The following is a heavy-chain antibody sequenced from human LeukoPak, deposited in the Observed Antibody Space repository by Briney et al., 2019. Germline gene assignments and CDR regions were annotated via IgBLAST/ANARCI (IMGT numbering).Heavy chain of an antibody. CDR3: AKCLLHLWNQYYYYYMDV. Sequence: GGSLRLSCAASGFSFRSYAMSWVRQAPGKGLEWVSTISINDGTTYYTDSVKGRFTISRDNSKNTPYLQMNSLRAEDTAVYYCAKCLLHLWNQYYYYYMDVWGKGTTVTVSS. J-gene: IGHJ6*03. D-gene: IGHD1-14*01. CDR1: GFSFRSYA. V-gene: IGHV3-23*01. CDR2: ISINDGTT.